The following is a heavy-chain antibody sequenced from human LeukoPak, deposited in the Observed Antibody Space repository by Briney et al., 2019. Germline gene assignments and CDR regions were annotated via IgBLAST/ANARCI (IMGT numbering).Heavy chain of an antibody. V-gene: IGHV4-39*01. CDR3: ARAYSSGWYNDFDP. CDR1: GGAISGSPYY. Sequence: SETLSLTCSVSGGAISGSPYYWGWIRQPPGKGLEWIGSTSYSGSTYYNPSLKSRVTISVDTSKNQFSLKLTSVTAAGTAVYYCARAYSSGWYNDFDPWGQGTLVIVSS. D-gene: IGHD6-19*01. J-gene: IGHJ5*02. CDR2: TSYSGST.